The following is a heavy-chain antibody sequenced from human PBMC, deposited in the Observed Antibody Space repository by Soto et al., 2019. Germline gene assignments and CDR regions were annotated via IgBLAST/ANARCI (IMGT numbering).Heavy chain of an antibody. J-gene: IGHJ4*02. CDR1: GFTFSSYA. CDR2: ISGSGGST. D-gene: IGHD3-22*01. CDR3: AKPMSYYDSSCYLT. V-gene: IGHV3-23*01. Sequence: EVQLLESGGGLVQPGGSLRLSCAASGFTFSSYAMSWVRQAPGKGLEWVSAISGSGGSTYYADSVKGRFTISRDNSKNTLYLQRNSLRAEDTDVYYCAKPMSYYDSSCYLTWGQGTMVTVSS.